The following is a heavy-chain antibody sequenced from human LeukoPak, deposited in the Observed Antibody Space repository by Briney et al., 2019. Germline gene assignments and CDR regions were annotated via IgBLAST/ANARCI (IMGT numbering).Heavy chain of an antibody. CDR1: GGSIGGYY. J-gene: IGHJ5*02. CDR3: ARYIAAFNWFDP. Sequence: KPSETLSLTCTVSGGSIGGYYWSWIRQSPGKGLEWIGHIFYSGNTNYNPSLKSRVTISVDTSKNQFSLKLNSVTAADSAVYYCARYIAAFNWFDPWGQGTLVTVSS. D-gene: IGHD2-21*01. CDR2: IFYSGNT. V-gene: IGHV4-59*08.